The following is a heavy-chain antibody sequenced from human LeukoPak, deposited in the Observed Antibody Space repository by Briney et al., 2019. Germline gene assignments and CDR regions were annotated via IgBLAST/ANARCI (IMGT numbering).Heavy chain of an antibody. CDR2: IYTSGST. D-gene: IGHD1-26*01. CDR1: GGSISSYY. V-gene: IGHV4-4*07. Sequence: SETLSLTCTVSGGSISSYYWSWIRQPAGKGLEWIGRIYTSGSTNYNPSLKSRVTMSVDTSKNQFSLKLSSVTAADTAVYYCARLLNSYSGSYYVGRVVSYFDYWGQGTLVTVSS. J-gene: IGHJ4*02. CDR3: ARLLNSYSGSYYVGRVVSYFDY.